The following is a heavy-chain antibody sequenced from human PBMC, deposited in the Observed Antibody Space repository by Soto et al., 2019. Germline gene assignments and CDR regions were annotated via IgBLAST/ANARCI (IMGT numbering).Heavy chain of an antibody. CDR2: IYYSGST. J-gene: IGHJ3*02. CDR3: ARLVVVVAADAFDI. CDR1: GGSISSYY. V-gene: IGHV4-59*08. D-gene: IGHD2-15*01. Sequence: SETLSLTCTLSGGSISSYYWSWIRQPPGKGLEWIGYIYYSGSTNYNPSLKSRVTISVDTSKNQFSLKLSSVTAADTVVYYCARLVVVVAADAFDIWGQGTMVTVSS.